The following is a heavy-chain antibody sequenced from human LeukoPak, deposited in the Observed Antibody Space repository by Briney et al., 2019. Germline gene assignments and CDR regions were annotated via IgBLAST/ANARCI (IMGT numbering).Heavy chain of an antibody. V-gene: IGHV1-8*01. CDR2: MNPNSGNT. Sequence: ASVKVSCKASGYTFTSYDINWVRQATGQGLEWMGWMNPNSGNTGYAQKFQGRVTMTRNTSISTAYMELSSLRSEDTAVYYCARVLGLRYFDWPKTRYYYYGMDVWGQGTTVTVSS. J-gene: IGHJ6*02. CDR3: ARVLGLRYFDWPKTRYYYYGMDV. D-gene: IGHD3-9*01. CDR1: GYTFTSYD.